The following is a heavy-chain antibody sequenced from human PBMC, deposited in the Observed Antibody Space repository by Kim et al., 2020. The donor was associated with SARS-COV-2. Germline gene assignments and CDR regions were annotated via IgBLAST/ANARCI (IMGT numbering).Heavy chain of an antibody. CDR1: GYSISSGYY. CDR3: ARDRDAAGYGMDV. CDR2: IYHSGST. D-gene: IGHD6-13*01. V-gene: IGHV4-38-2*02. Sequence: SETLSLTCTVSGYSISSGYYWGWIRQPPGKGLEWIGSIYHSGSTYYNPSLKSRVTISVDTSKNQFSLKLSSVTAADTAVYYCARDRDAAGYGMDVWGQGTTVTVSS. J-gene: IGHJ6*02.